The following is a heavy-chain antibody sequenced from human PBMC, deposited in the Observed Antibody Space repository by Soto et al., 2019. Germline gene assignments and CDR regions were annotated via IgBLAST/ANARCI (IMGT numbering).Heavy chain of an antibody. CDR2: ISSSSSTI. Sequence: EVQLVESGGGLVQPGGSLRLSCAASGFTFSSYSMNWVRQAPGKGLEWLSYISSSSSTIYYADSVKGRFTISRDNAENSLALHMNSLRAEDTALYYCASARGYYYYYMDVWGKGTTVTVSS. CDR3: ASARGYYYYYMDV. V-gene: IGHV3-48*01. J-gene: IGHJ6*03. D-gene: IGHD6-6*01. CDR1: GFTFSSYS.